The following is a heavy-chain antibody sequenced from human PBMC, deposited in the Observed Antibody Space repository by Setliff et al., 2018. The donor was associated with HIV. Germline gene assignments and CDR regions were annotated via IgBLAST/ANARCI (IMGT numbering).Heavy chain of an antibody. Sequence: SETMSLTCSISGATIHYHYWSWIRQPPGKGLEWIGYVDYSGDTEYNPSLQSRATISRDPSKSQVSLNLNSATAADTAVYYCTRGPGGTVPKPLEAFDVWGRGAVVTVSS. CDR3: TRGPGGTVPKPLEAFDV. V-gene: IGHV4-59*11. D-gene: IGHD1-7*01. CDR1: GATIHYHY. J-gene: IGHJ3*01. CDR2: VDYSGDT.